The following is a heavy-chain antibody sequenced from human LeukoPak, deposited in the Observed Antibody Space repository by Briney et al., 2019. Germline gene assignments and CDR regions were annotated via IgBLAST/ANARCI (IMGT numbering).Heavy chain of an antibody. D-gene: IGHD5-12*01. V-gene: IGHV3-23*01. CDR2: FSGSGDST. Sequence: GGPLILSCAASGFIFSSYGMSWLHQARGKRVEWVSAFSGSGDSTYYAASVKGRFTISKDNSKNALYLQMNSMRADDAADYYCAKGWMGQNYFDYWGQGTLVTVSS. CDR3: AKGWMGQNYFDY. J-gene: IGHJ4*02. CDR1: GFIFSSYG.